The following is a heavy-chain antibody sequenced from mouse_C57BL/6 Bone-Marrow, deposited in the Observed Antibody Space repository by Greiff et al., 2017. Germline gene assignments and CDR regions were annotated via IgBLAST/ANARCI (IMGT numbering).Heavy chain of an antibody. Sequence: QQPGAELVRPGTSVKLSCKASGYTFTSYWMHWVKQRPGQGLEWIGVIDPSDSYTNYKQKFTGKATLTVDTSSSTAYMQLSSLTSEYSAVYYCARDTGRAWFAYWGQGTLVTVSA. V-gene: IGHV1-59*01. J-gene: IGHJ3*01. CDR3: ARDTGRAWFAY. D-gene: IGHD3-2*02. CDR1: GYTFTSYW. CDR2: IDPSDSYT.